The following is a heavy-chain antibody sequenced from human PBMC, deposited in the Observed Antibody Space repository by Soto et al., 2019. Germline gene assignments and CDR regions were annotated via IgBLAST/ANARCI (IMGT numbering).Heavy chain of an antibody. V-gene: IGHV4-59*08. CDR3: AIHFTYYDLLTGLFRDHDGFDI. J-gene: IGHJ3*02. CDR2: ISYRGNT. CDR1: GGSINRNY. Sequence: SETLSLTCTVSGGSINRNYWSWIRQSPGKGLEWIGYISYRGNTKYNPSLKSRVTISVDMSKNQFFLRLNSVTVADTAVYYYAIHFTYYDLLTGLFRDHDGFDIWGQGTVVTVSS. D-gene: IGHD3-9*01.